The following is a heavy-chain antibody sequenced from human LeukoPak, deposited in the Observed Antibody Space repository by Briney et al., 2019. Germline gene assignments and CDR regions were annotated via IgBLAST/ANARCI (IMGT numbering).Heavy chain of an antibody. CDR3: AKGPDFWSGYYSDY. D-gene: IGHD3-3*01. Sequence: GGSLRLSCAASGFTFSTYGMSWVRQAPGKGLEWVSVISGSGGRTYYADSVKGRFTISRDNSKNTLYLQMNSLRAEDTAVYYCAKGPDFWSGYYSDYWGQGTLVTVSS. J-gene: IGHJ4*02. CDR2: ISGSGGRT. V-gene: IGHV3-23*01. CDR1: GFTFSTYG.